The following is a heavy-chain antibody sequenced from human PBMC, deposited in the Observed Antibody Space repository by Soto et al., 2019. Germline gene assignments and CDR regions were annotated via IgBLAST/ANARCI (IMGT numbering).Heavy chain of an antibody. CDR2: INPNSGDT. Sequence: ASVKVSCKSSGYAFTGYYIHWVRQAPGQGLEWMGWINPNSGDTNYAQKFQGRVTMTRDTSFSTAYMELSSLRSDDTAVYYCATRYSYVHCWGEGTSVTVS. V-gene: IGHV1-2*02. J-gene: IGHJ4*02. CDR3: ATRYSYVHC. D-gene: IGHD5-18*01. CDR1: GYAFTGYY.